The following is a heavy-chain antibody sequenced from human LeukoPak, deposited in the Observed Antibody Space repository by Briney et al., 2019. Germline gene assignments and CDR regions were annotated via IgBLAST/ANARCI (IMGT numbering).Heavy chain of an antibody. CDR1: GGSISSYY. D-gene: IGHD6-19*01. J-gene: IGHJ2*01. Sequence: IPSETLSLTCTVSGGSISSYYWSWIRQPAGKGLEWIGRIYNSGSTTYNPSLKSRVTMSVDTSKNQFSLKLSSVTAADTAVYYCARDPGGGSSGWYSEWYFDLWGRGTLVTVSS. CDR3: ARDPGGGSSGWYSEWYFDL. CDR2: IYNSGST. V-gene: IGHV4-4*07.